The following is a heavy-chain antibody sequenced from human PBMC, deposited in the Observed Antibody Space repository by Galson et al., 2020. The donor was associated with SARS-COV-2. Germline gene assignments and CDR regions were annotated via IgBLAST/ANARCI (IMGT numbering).Heavy chain of an antibody. CDR1: GFTFDDYA. V-gene: IGHV3-9*01. CDR3: AKDMGVPYGMDV. Sequence: GGSLRLSCAASGFTFDDYAMHWVRQAPGKGLEWVSGISWNSGSIGYADSVKGRFTISRDNAKNSLYLQMNSLRAEDTALYYCAKDMGVPYGMDVWGQGTTVTVSS. CDR2: ISWNSGSI. J-gene: IGHJ6*02. D-gene: IGHD3-10*01.